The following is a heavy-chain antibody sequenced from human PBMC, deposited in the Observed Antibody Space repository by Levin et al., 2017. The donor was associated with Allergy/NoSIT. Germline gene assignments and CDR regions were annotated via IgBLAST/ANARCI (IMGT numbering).Heavy chain of an antibody. V-gene: IGHV5-51*01. CDR3: VRKNGPFHY. J-gene: IGHJ4*02. CDR1: GYSFSAYW. CDR2: IYPENSDV. Sequence: NRGESLKISCKGSGYSFSAYWIGWVRHMPGKGLEWMGMIYPENSDVRYSPSFQGQVTISVDRSISTAYLQWSSLEAPGVATYYCVRKNGPFHYWGQGTLVSVSS.